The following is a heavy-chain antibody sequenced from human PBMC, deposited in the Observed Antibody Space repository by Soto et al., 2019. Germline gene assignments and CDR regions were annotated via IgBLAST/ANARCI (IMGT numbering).Heavy chain of an antibody. CDR1: GFTFSSYG. D-gene: IGHD5-12*01. CDR3: AKDLSGYPGY. V-gene: IGHV3-30*18. CDR2: ISYDGSNK. J-gene: IGHJ4*02. Sequence: GGSLRLSCAASGFTFSSYGMHWVRQAPGKGLEWVAVISYDGSNKYYADSVKGRFTISRDNSKNTLYLQMNSLRAEDTAVYYCAKDLSGYPGYWGQGTLVTVSS.